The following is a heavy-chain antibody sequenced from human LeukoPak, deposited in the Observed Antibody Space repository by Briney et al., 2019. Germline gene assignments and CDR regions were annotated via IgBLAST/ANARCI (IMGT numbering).Heavy chain of an antibody. V-gene: IGHV3-48*01. CDR2: ISSSSSTI. J-gene: IGHJ4*02. D-gene: IGHD3-3*01. Sequence: GGSLRLSCAASGFTFSSYSMNWVRQAPGKGLEWVSYISSSSSTIYYADSVKGRFTISRDNAKNSLYLQMNSLRAEDTAVYYCARDNPTYYDFWSGYYLDYWGQGTLVTVSS. CDR1: GFTFSSYS. CDR3: ARDNPTYYDFWSGYYLDY.